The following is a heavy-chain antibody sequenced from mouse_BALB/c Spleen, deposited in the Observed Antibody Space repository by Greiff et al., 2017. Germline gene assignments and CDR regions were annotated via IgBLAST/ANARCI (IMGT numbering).Heavy chain of an antibody. CDR1: GFTFSDYY. D-gene: IGHD2-10*02. V-gene: IGHV5-4*02. CDR2: ISDGGSYT. J-gene: IGHJ3*01. Sequence: EVKLQESGGGLVKPGGSLKLSCAASGFTFSDYYMYWVRQTPEKRLEWVATISDGGSYTYYPDSVKGRFTISRDNAKNNLYLQMSSLKSEDTAMYYCARGVQYGNFWFAYWGQGTLVTVSA. CDR3: ARGVQYGNFWFAY.